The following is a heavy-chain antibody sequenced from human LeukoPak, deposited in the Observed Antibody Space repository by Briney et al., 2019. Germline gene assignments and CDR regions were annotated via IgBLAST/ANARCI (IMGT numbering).Heavy chain of an antibody. CDR2: IYYSGST. D-gene: IGHD3-10*01. J-gene: IGHJ5*02. CDR1: GGSISSGGYY. CDR3: ARSMVRGGRSWFDP. Sequence: PSQTLSLTCTVSGGSISSGGYYWSWIRQHPGKGLEWIGHIYYSGSTYYNPSLKSRVTISVDTPKNQFSLKLSSVTAADTAVYYCARSMVRGGRSWFDPWGQGTLVTVSS. V-gene: IGHV4-31*03.